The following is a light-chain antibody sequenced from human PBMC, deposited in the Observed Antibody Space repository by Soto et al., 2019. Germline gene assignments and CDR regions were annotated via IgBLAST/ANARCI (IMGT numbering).Light chain of an antibody. CDR2: GAS. V-gene: IGKV3-15*01. CDR1: QSVSSN. J-gene: IGKJ5*01. CDR3: QQYNNWPRTIT. Sequence: EIVMTQSPSTLSVSPGERATLSCRASQSVSSNLAWYQQKPGPAPRLLIYGASTRATGIPARLSGSGSGTEFTLTISSLQSEDFAVYYCQQYNNWPRTITFGQGTRLEIK.